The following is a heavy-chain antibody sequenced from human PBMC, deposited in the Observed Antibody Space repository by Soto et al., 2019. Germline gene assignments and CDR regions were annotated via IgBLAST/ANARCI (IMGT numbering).Heavy chain of an antibody. CDR1: GGTFSSYT. D-gene: IGHD2-2*02. CDR2: IIPILGIA. Sequence: QVQLVQSGAEVKKPGSSVKVSCKASGGTFSSYTISWVRQAPGQGLEWMGRIIPILGIANYAQKFQGRVTITADKSTSTAYMERSSLRSEDTAVYYCARLGYCSSTSCYRVDYWGKGTLVTVSS. J-gene: IGHJ4*02. CDR3: ARLGYCSSTSCYRVDY. V-gene: IGHV1-69*02.